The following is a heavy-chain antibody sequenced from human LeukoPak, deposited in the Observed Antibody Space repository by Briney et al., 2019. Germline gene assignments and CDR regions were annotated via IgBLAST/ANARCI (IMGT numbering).Heavy chain of an antibody. V-gene: IGHV3-23*01. CDR2: IGGSGAIT. D-gene: IGHD6-13*01. Sequence: PGGSLRLSCADSGFSFSSYAMTWVRQAPGKGLEWVSGIGGSGAITSYADSVTGRFTSSRDNSKNTLYLLMNSLRAEDTAIYFCARCFGVPSAGNFDFWGRGTLVTVSS. J-gene: IGHJ4*02. CDR1: GFSFSSYA. CDR3: ARCFGVPSAGNFDF.